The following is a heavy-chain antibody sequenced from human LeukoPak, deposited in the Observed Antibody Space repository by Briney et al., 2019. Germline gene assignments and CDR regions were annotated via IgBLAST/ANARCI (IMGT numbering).Heavy chain of an antibody. CDR2: ISGSGGST. D-gene: IGHD4-17*01. Sequence: GGSLRLSCAASGFTFSSYAMSWVRQAPGKGLEWVSAISGSGGSTYYADSVKGRFTISRDNSKNTLYLQMNSLRAEDTAVYYCAKDDDDYGDYEAKYWGQGTLVTVSS. V-gene: IGHV3-23*01. J-gene: IGHJ4*02. CDR1: GFTFSSYA. CDR3: AKDDDDYGDYEAKY.